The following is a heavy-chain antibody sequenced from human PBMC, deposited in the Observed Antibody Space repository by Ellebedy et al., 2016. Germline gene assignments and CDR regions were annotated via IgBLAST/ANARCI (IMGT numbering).Heavy chain of an antibody. CDR3: ARMVPVTTLDWFDP. CDR2: IYPGDSDT. D-gene: IGHD4-11*01. J-gene: IGHJ5*02. V-gene: IGHV5-51*01. CDR1: GYSFTSYW. Sequence: GGSLRLSCKGSGYSFTSYWIGWVRQMPGKGLEWMGIIYPGDSDTRYSPSFQGQVTISADKSISTAYLKWSSLKASDTAMYYCARMVPVTTLDWFDPWGQGTLVTVSS.